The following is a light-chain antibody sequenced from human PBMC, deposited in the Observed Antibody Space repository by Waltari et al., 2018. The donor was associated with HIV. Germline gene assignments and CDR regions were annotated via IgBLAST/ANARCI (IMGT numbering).Light chain of an antibody. Sequence: GQAPVLVMCKDNERPLVISEQISGSRSGATVTLTISEVQAEDEADYYCQSAGSGGTSVVFGSGTKLTV. V-gene: IGLV3-25*03. J-gene: IGLJ2*01. CDR3: QSAGSGGTSVV. CDR2: KDN.